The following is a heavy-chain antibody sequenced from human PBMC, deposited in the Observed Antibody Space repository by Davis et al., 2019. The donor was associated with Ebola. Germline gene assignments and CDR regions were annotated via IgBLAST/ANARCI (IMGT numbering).Heavy chain of an antibody. D-gene: IGHD3-10*01. Sequence: ASVKVSCKASGYTFTGYYMHWVRQAPGQGLEWMGGIIPILGIANYAQKFQGRVTMTRDTSISTAYMELSRLRSDDTAVYYCARGLDSGWFDPWGQGTLVTVSS. V-gene: IGHV1-2*02. CDR2: IIPILGIA. CDR1: GYTFTGYY. J-gene: IGHJ5*02. CDR3: ARGLDSGWFDP.